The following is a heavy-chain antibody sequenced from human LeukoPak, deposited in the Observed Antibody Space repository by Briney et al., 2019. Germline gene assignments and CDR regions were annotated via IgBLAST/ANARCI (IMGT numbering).Heavy chain of an antibody. CDR1: GFTFSSYA. V-gene: IGHV3-30-3*01. CDR2: ISYDGSNK. D-gene: IGHD1-26*01. Sequence: GGSLRLSCAASGFTFSSYAMHWVRQAPGKGLEWVAVISYDGSNKYYADSVKGRFTISRDNSKNTLYLQMNSLRAEDTAVYYCARGRKIRGSGSYSPTHNAFDIWGQGTMVTVSS. CDR3: ARGRKIRGSGSYSPTHNAFDI. J-gene: IGHJ3*02.